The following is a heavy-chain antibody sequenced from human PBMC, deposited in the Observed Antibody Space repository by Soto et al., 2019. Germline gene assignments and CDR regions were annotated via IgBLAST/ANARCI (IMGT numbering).Heavy chain of an antibody. D-gene: IGHD3-3*01. CDR3: ARDPESDFWSGYYTVHYFDY. J-gene: IGHJ4*02. CDR2: IIPIFGTA. CDR1: GGTFSSYA. V-gene: IGHV1-69*13. Sequence: SVKVSCKASGGTFSSYAISWVRQAPGQGLEWMGGIIPIFGTANYAQKFQGRVTITADESTSTAYMELSSLRSEDTAVYYCARDPESDFWSGYYTVHYFDYWGQGTLVTVSS.